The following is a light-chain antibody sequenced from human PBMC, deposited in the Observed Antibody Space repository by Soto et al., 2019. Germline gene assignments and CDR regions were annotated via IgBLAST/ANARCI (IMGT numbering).Light chain of an antibody. Sequence: QSVLTQSSSASASLGSSVKLTCTLSSGHSSYIIAWHQQQPGKAPRYLMKLEGSGSYNKGSGVPDRFSGSSSGADRYLTIPNLQFEDEADYYCETWDSNTHVFGGGTKLTVL. CDR3: ETWDSNTHV. V-gene: IGLV4-60*02. J-gene: IGLJ3*02. CDR1: SGHSSYI. CDR2: LEGSGSY.